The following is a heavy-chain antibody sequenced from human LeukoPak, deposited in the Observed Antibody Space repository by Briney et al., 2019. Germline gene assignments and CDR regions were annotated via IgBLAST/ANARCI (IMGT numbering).Heavy chain of an antibody. CDR1: AYTFTAYY. D-gene: IGHD6-13*01. Sequence: ASVTVSCKASAYTFTAYYMHWVRQAPGQGLEWMGWINPNSGGTNYAQKFQGRVTMTRDTSISTAYMELSSLKSDDTAVYYCARDRGGDSSSGYYYFDYWGQGTLVTVSS. J-gene: IGHJ4*02. V-gene: IGHV1-2*02. CDR3: ARDRGGDSSSGYYYFDY. CDR2: INPNSGGT.